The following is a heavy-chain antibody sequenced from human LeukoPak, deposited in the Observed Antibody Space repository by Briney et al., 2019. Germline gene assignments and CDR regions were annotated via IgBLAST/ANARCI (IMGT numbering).Heavy chain of an antibody. CDR2: INQDGSEK. D-gene: IGHD1-14*01. V-gene: IGHV3-7*01. Sequence: PGGSLRLSCAASGFTLSSYRMTWVRQAPGKGLEWVANINQDGSEKNYVDSVRGQLTISRDNAKNSLYLQMNSLRAEDTAVYYCVTGNYWGQGTLVTVSS. CDR3: VTGNY. CDR1: GFTLSSYR. J-gene: IGHJ4*02.